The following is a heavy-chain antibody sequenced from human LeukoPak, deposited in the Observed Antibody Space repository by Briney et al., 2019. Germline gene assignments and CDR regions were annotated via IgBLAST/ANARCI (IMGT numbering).Heavy chain of an antibody. CDR1: GFTFSSYA. D-gene: IGHD1-14*01. CDR2: ISGSGDGT. J-gene: IGHJ4*02. Sequence: GGSLRLSCAASGFTFSSYAMSWVRRAPGKGLEWVSSISGSGDGTYFADSVKGRFTISRDNSKNTMYLQMNSLKGEDTAVYYCARRSNPPGRIDHWGQGTLVTVSS. CDR3: ARRSNPPGRIDH. V-gene: IGHV3-23*01.